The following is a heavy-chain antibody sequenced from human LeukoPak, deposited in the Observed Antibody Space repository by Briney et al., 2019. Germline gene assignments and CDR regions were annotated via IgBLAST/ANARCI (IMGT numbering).Heavy chain of an antibody. CDR3: ASGVWGSYQHYFDY. V-gene: IGHV3-48*01. CDR1: GFTFSSYS. Sequence: PGGSLRLSCAASGFTFSSYSMNWVRQAPGKGLEWVSYISSRSSTTYYADSVKGRFTISGDNAKNSLYLQMNSLRAEDTAVYYCASGVWGSYQHYFDYWGQGTLVTVSS. J-gene: IGHJ4*02. CDR2: ISSRSSTT. D-gene: IGHD3-16*02.